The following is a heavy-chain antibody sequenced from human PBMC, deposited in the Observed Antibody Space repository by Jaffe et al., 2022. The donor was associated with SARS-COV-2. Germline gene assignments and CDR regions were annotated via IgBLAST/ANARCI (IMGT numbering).Heavy chain of an antibody. CDR2: IYYSGST. J-gene: IGHJ6*02. V-gene: IGHV4-59*01. CDR3: ARDRRIVAEPYYYDSSGPPPRGWGVDYGMDV. D-gene: IGHD3-22*01. Sequence: QVQLQESGPGLVKPSETLSLTCTVSGGSISSYYWSWIRQPPGKGLEWIGYIYYSGSTNYNPSLKSRVTISVDTSKNQFSLKLSSVTAADTAVYYCARDRRIVAEPYYYDSSGPPPRGWGVDYGMDVWGQGTTVTVSS. CDR1: GGSISSYY.